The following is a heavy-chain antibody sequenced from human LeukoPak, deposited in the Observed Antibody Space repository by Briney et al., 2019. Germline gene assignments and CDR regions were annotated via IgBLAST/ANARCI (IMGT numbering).Heavy chain of an antibody. CDR2: INHSGST. Sequence: SETLPLTCAVYGGSFSGYYWSWIRQPPGKGLEWIGEINHSGSTNYNPSLKSRVTISVDTSKNQLSLKLSSVTAADTAVYYCARAIGGYDILRPFDYWGQGTLVTVSS. CDR3: ARAIGGYDILRPFDY. CDR1: GGSFSGYY. D-gene: IGHD3-9*01. V-gene: IGHV4-34*01. J-gene: IGHJ4*02.